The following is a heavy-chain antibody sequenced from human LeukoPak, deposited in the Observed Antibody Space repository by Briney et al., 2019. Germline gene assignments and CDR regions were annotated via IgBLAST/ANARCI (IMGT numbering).Heavy chain of an antibody. CDR2: IYYSGST. CDR1: GGSIGSGGYY. D-gene: IGHD4-17*01. V-gene: IGHV4-31*03. Sequence: SETLSLTCTVSGGSIGSGGYYWSWIRQHPGKGLEWIGYIYYSGSTYYNPSLKSRVTISVDTSKNQFSLKLSSVTAADTAVYYCARADGDYVYYFDYWGQGTLVTVSS. CDR3: ARADGDYVYYFDY. J-gene: IGHJ4*02.